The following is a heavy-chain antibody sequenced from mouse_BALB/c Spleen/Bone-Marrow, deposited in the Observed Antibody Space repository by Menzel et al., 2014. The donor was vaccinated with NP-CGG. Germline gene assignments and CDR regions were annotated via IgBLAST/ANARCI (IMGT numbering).Heavy chain of an antibody. CDR1: GYTFTSYT. V-gene: IGHV1-4*01. D-gene: IGHD1-1*01. CDR3: ARESLYGSNYY. Sequence: LEESGAELARPGASVKMSCKASGYTFTSYTMHWVKQRPGQGLEWIGYINPSSGYTNYNQKFKDKATLTADKSSSTAYMQLSSLTSEDSAVHYYARESLYGSNYYWGQGTTLTVSS. CDR2: INPSSGYT. J-gene: IGHJ2*01.